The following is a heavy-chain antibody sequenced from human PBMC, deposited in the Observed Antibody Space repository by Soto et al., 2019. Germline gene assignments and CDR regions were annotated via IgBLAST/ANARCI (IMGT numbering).Heavy chain of an antibody. CDR3: ARGPRWLQLQYFQH. CDR1: GGAFSGYH. D-gene: IGHD5-12*01. Sequence: NPSETLSLTCTVDGGAFSGYHWNWVRQPPGKGLEWIGEINHSGSTDYNPSLRSRVTMSLDTSKNRFSLKLSSVTAADTAVYYCARGPRWLQLQYFQHWGQGTLVTVSS. J-gene: IGHJ1*01. CDR2: INHSGST. V-gene: IGHV4-34*01.